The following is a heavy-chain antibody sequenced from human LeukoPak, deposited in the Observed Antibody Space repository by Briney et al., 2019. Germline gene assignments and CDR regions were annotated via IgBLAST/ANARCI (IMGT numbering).Heavy chain of an antibody. D-gene: IGHD1-26*01. V-gene: IGHV3-48*04. CDR1: GLTVSSYG. Sequence: GESLRLSCGASGLTVSSYGMNWVRQAPGKGLEWVSHIGSTGYTKYYADSVKGRFTISRDNTRNSLYLQMDSLRAEDTAVYYCARDGTRGVADAFDVWGQGTMVTVSS. CDR3: ARDGTRGVADAFDV. CDR2: IGSTGYTK. J-gene: IGHJ3*01.